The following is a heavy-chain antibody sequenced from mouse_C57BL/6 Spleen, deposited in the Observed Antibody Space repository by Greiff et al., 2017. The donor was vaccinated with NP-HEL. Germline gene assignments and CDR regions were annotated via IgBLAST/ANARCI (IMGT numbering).Heavy chain of an antibody. V-gene: IGHV10-1*01. D-gene: IGHD4-1*01. Sequence: EVQGVESGGGLVQPKGSLKLSCAASGFSFNTYAMNWVRQAPGKGLEWVARIRSKSNNYATYYADSVKDRFTISRDDSESMLYLQMNNLKTEDTAMYYCVRAGHWYLDVWGTGTTVTVSS. CDR1: GFSFNTYA. CDR2: IRSKSNNYAT. CDR3: VRAGHWYLDV. J-gene: IGHJ1*03.